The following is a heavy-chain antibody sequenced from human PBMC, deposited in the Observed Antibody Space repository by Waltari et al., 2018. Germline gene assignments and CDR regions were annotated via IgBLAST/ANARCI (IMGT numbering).Heavy chain of an antibody. Sequence: QVQLVQSGAEVKKPGSSVKVSCKASGGTFRRYAISWVRQAPGHGLEWMGGIIPIFGTANYAQKFQGRVTITADESTSTAYMELSSLRSEDTAVYYCARDIVVVTAMRYYYYYMDVWGKGTTVTVSS. J-gene: IGHJ6*03. V-gene: IGHV1-69*01. CDR3: ARDIVVVTAMRYYYYYMDV. D-gene: IGHD2-21*02. CDR2: IIPIFGTA. CDR1: GGTFRRYA.